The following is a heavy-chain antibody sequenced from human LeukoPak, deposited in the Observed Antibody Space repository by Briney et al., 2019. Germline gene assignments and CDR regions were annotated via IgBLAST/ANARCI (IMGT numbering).Heavy chain of an antibody. CDR2: INPSGGST. CDR3: ARDSRGGSSAANRFDY. J-gene: IGHJ4*02. CDR1: GYTFTSYY. V-gene: IGHV1-46*01. D-gene: IGHD6-6*01. Sequence: ASVKVSCKASGYTFTSYYMHWVRQAPGQGLEWMGIINPSGGSTSYAQKFQGRVTMTRDTSTSTVYMELSSLRSEDTAVYYCARDSRGGSSAANRFDYWGQGTLVTVSS.